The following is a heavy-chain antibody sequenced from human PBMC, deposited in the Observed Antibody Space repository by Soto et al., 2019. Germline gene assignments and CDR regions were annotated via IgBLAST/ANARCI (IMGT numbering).Heavy chain of an antibody. D-gene: IGHD2-15*01. CDR1: GFTFTIYA. Sequence: EVQLLESGVGLVQPGGSLRLSCAASGFTFTIYAMSWVRQAPGKGLEWVSGISGSGGNTYYADSVKGRFTISRDNSKNTLYLQMNSLRAEDTAVYYCANNWDCSGGTCYSYYSYDVDVWGQGTTVTVSS. CDR2: ISGSGGNT. J-gene: IGHJ6*02. V-gene: IGHV3-23*01. CDR3: ANNWDCSGGTCYSYYSYDVDV.